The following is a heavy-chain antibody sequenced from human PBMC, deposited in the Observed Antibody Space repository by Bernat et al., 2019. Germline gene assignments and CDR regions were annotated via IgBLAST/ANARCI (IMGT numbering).Heavy chain of an antibody. Sequence: QVQLVESGGGVVQPGRSLRLSCAASGFTFSSYAMYWVRQAPGKGLEWVAVISYDESNKYYADSVKGRFTISRDNAKNSLYLQMNSLRAEDTAVYYCARGTSTSAPYMDVWGKGTTVTVSS. CDR3: ARGTSTSAPYMDV. J-gene: IGHJ6*03. CDR1: GFTFSSYA. V-gene: IGHV3-30-3*01. CDR2: ISYDESNK.